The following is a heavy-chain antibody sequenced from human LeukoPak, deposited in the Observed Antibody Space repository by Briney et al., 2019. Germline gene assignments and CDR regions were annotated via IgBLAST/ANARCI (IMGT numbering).Heavy chain of an antibody. CDR1: GFTFSSYA. CDR2: ISGSGGST. D-gene: IGHD6-13*01. Sequence: GGSLRLSCAASGFTFSSYAMSWVRQAPGKGLEWVSAISGSGGSTYYADSVKGRFTISRDNSKDTLYLQMNSLRAEDTAVYYCAKDLSRHTAAGSPFDYWGQGTLVTVSS. V-gene: IGHV3-23*01. J-gene: IGHJ4*02. CDR3: AKDLSRHTAAGSPFDY.